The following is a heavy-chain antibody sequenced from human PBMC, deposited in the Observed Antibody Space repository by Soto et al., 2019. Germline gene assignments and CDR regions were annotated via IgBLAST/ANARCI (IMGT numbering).Heavy chain of an antibody. CDR2: ISGSGGST. V-gene: IGHV3-23*01. CDR1: GFTFSSYA. CDR3: AKPGPLGHHYYYYGMDV. J-gene: IGHJ6*02. Sequence: EVQLLESGGGLVQPGGSLRLSCAASGFTFSSYAMSWVRQAPGKGLEWVSAISGSGGSTYYADSVKGRFTISRDNSKNTLYLQMNSLRAEDTAVYYCAKPGPLGHHYYYYGMDVWGQGTTVTVSS.